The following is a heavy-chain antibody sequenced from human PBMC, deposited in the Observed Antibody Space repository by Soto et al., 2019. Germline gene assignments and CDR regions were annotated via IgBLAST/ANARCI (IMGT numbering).Heavy chain of an antibody. CDR3: ARESTVTTGFY. D-gene: IGHD1-1*01. J-gene: IGHJ4*02. Sequence: EVQLVESGGGLVKPGGSLRLSCAASGFTFSSYSMNWVRQAPGKGLEWVSSISSSSSYIYYADSVKGRFTISRDNAKNSLYLPMNSLRAGDTAVYFCARESTVTTGFYWGQGTLVTVSS. CDR2: ISSSSSYI. CDR1: GFTFSSYS. V-gene: IGHV3-21*04.